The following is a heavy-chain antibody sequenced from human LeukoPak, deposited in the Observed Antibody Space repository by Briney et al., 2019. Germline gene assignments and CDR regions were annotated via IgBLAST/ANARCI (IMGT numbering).Heavy chain of an antibody. J-gene: IGHJ4*02. Sequence: ASVKVSCKASGYTFTGYYMHWVRQAPGQGLEWIGWINPNSGGTNYAQKFQGRVTMTRDTSISTAYMELSRLRSDDTAVYYCATYYYDSSGYRDYFDYWGQGTLVTVSS. CDR2: INPNSGGT. V-gene: IGHV1-2*02. CDR1: GYTFTGYY. D-gene: IGHD3-22*01. CDR3: ATYYYDSSGYRDYFDY.